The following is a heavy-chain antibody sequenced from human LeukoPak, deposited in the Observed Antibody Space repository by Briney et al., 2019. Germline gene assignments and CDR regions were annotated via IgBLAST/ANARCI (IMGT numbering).Heavy chain of an antibody. Sequence: SQTLSLTCAVSGGSISSGGYSWSWIRQPPGKGLEWIGYIYHSGSTYYNPSLKSRVTISVDRSKNQFSLKLSSVTAADTAVYYCARAHRGDILTGYIHWGQGTLVTVSS. CDR2: IYHSGST. V-gene: IGHV4-30-2*01. D-gene: IGHD3-9*01. J-gene: IGHJ4*02. CDR3: ARAHRGDILTGYIH. CDR1: GGSISSGGYS.